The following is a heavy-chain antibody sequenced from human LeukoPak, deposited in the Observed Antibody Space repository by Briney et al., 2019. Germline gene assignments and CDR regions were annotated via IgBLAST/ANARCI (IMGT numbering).Heavy chain of an antibody. CDR2: IYTSGST. D-gene: IGHD1-26*01. CDR1: GGSISSYY. V-gene: IGHV4-4*07. Sequence: LETLSLTCTVSGGSISSYYWSWIRQPAGKGLEWIGRIYTSGSTNYNASLKSRVSMSVDTSKNQFSLKLSSVTAADTAVFYCARENSGSYREFDYWGQGTLVTVSS. CDR3: ARENSGSYREFDY. J-gene: IGHJ4*02.